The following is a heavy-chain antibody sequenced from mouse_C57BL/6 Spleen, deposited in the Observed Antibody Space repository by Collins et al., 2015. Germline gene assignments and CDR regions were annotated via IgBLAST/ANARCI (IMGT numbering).Heavy chain of an antibody. J-gene: IGHJ4*01. D-gene: IGHD2-5*01. CDR1: GFNIKDYY. CDR2: IGPGSGST. V-gene: IGHV1-77*01. Sequence: VQLQQSGAELVRPGASVKLSCTASGFNIKDYYMHWVKQRPGQGLEWIGKIGPGSGSTYYNEKFKGKATLTADKSSSTAYMQLSSLTSEDSAVYFCARASNPYWGQGTSVTVSS. CDR3: ARASNPY.